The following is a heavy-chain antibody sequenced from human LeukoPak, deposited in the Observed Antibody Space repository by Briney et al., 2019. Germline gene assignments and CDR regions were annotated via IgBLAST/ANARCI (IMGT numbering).Heavy chain of an antibody. CDR2: IYYSGST. Sequence: PSETLSLTCTASGGSINSSDYYWGWIRQPPGKGLEWIGNIYYSGSTYYNPSLISRLTISVDTSRNQYSLELRSVTAADTAIYYCARDADIVTSIFDSWGQGILVTVSS. D-gene: IGHD5-12*01. J-gene: IGHJ4*02. CDR3: ARDADIVTSIFDS. CDR1: GGSINSSDYY. V-gene: IGHV4-39*07.